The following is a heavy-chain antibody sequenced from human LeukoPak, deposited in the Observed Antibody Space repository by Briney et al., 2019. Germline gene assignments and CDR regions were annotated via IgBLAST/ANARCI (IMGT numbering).Heavy chain of an antibody. CDR1: GFIFSDYY. CDR3: ARDRSYYDSSGYSRFDY. J-gene: IGHJ4*02. CDR2: ISSSAGTI. D-gene: IGHD3-22*01. V-gene: IGHV3-11*01. Sequence: GGSLRLSCAASGFIFSDYYMTWIRQAPGKGLEWVSYISSSAGTIYYADSVKGRFTISRDNAKNSLYLQMNSLRAEDTAVYYCARDRSYYDSSGYSRFDYWGQGTLVTVSS.